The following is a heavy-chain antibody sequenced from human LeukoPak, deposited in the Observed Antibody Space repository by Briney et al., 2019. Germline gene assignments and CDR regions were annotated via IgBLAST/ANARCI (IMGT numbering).Heavy chain of an antibody. J-gene: IGHJ4*02. D-gene: IGHD1-26*01. V-gene: IGHV3-23*01. CDR3: AKRVWELRGVFDY. CDR1: GFTFSSYG. Sequence: GRSLRLSCAASGFTFSSYGMHWVRQAPGKGLEWVSAISGSGGSTYYADSVKGRFTISRDNSKNTLYLQMNSLRAEDTAVYYCAKRVWELRGVFDYWGQGTLVTVSS. CDR2: ISGSGGST.